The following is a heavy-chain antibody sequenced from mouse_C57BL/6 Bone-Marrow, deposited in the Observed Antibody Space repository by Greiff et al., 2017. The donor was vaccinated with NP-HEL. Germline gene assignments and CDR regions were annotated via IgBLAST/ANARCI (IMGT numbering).Heavy chain of an antibody. CDR3: ARRYRGLYYYAMDY. J-gene: IGHJ4*01. V-gene: IGHV5-17*01. D-gene: IGHD2-12*01. Sequence: EVRLVESGGGLVKPGGSLKLSCAASGFTFSDYGMHWVRQAPEKGLEWVASISSGSSTIYYADTVKGRFTISRANAKNTLFLQMTSLRSEDTAMYYCARRYRGLYYYAMDYWGQGTSVTVSS. CDR2: ISSGSSTI. CDR1: GFTFSDYG.